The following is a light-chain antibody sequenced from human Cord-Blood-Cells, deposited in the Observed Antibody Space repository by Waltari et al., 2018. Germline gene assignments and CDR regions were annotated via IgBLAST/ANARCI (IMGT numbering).Light chain of an antibody. CDR2: AAS. CDR1: QGISNY. Sequence: DIQMTQSPSSLSASVVDRVTITCRASQGISNYLAWYQQKPGKVPKLLIYAASTLQSGVPSRFSGSGSGTDFTLTISSLQPEDVATYYCQKYNSAPIFTFGPGTKVDIK. CDR3: QKYNSAPIFT. V-gene: IGKV1-27*01. J-gene: IGKJ3*01.